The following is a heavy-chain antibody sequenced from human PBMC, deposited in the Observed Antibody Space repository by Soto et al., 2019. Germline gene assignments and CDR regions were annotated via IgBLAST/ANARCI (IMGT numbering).Heavy chain of an antibody. CDR1: GFTVSSNY. CDR3: ARAINDYGDYYFDY. V-gene: IGHV3-53*01. CDR2: IYSGGST. J-gene: IGHJ4*02. Sequence: LRLSCAASGFTVSSNYMSWVRQAPGKGLEWVSVIYSGGSTYYADSVKGRFTISRDNSKNTLYLQMNSLRAEDTAVYYCARAINDYGDYYFDYWGQGTLVTVSS. D-gene: IGHD4-17*01.